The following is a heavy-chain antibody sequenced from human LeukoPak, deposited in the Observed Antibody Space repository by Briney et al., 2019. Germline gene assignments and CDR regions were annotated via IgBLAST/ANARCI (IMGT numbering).Heavy chain of an antibody. CDR2: IYSGGST. J-gene: IGHJ4*02. CDR3: ARGTSGTFKSFDY. D-gene: IGHD1-26*01. CDR1: GFTVSSNY. V-gene: IGHV3-53*01. Sequence: GGSLRLSCAASGFTVSSNYMSWVRQAPGRGLEWVSVIYSGGSTYYADSVKGRFTISRDNSNNTLYLQINSLRAEDTAVYYCARGTSGTFKSFDYWGQGTLVTVSS.